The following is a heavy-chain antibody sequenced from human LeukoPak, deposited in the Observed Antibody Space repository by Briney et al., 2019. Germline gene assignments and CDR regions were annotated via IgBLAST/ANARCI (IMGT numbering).Heavy chain of an antibody. V-gene: IGHV3-7*03. CDR1: GFTLSNYW. CDR2: IKQDGGEI. J-gene: IGHJ4*02. CDR3: AKSSNYDILTGDFDY. D-gene: IGHD3-9*01. Sequence: GGSLRLSCAASGFTLSNYWMSWVRQAPGKGLEWVASIKQDGGEIHYVDSVKGRFIISRDNAKNSLYLQMNSLRAEDMALYYCAKSSNYDILTGDFDYWGQGTLVTVSS.